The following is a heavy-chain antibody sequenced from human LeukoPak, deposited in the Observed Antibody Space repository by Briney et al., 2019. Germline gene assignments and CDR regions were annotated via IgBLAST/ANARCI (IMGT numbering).Heavy chain of an antibody. CDR2: IYTSGST. Sequence: SSETLSLTCTVSGGSISSYYWNWIRQPAGKGLEWIGRIYTSGSTNYNPSLKSRVTMSVDTSKNQFSLKLSSVTAADTAVYYCAREGMTTVTTAYFDYWGQGTLVTVSS. V-gene: IGHV4-4*07. CDR1: GGSISSYY. D-gene: IGHD4-17*01. J-gene: IGHJ4*02. CDR3: AREGMTTVTTAYFDY.